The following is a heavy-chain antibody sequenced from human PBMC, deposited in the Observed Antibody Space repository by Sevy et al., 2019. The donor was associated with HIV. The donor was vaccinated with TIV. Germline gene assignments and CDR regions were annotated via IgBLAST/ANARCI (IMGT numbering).Heavy chain of an antibody. CDR3: ARDGGDYVEDTRPYYYYGMDV. Sequence: ASVKVSCKASGGTFSSYAISWVRQAPGQGLEWLGGIIPIFGTANYAQKFQGRVTITADESTSTAYMELGSLGSEDTAVYYYARDGGDYVEDTRPYYYYGMDVWGQGTTVTVSS. CDR2: IIPIFGTA. J-gene: IGHJ6*02. CDR1: GGTFSSYA. V-gene: IGHV1-69*13. D-gene: IGHD4-17*01.